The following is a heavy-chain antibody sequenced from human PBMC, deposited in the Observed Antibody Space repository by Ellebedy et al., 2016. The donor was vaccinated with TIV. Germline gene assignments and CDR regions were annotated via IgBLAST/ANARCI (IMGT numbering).Heavy chain of an antibody. D-gene: IGHD2-15*01. CDR1: GGSIRSYY. CDR2: IYYSGSP. CDR3: ARDHNCSGGRCYLNWFDP. V-gene: IGHV4-59*01. J-gene: IGHJ5*02. Sequence: MPSETLSLTCTVSGGSIRSYYWSWIRQPPGKGLEWIGYIYYSGSPNYNPSLKSRVTISLDTSKRQFSLKLTSVTAADTAVYYCARDHNCSGGRCYLNWFDPWGQGTLVTVSS.